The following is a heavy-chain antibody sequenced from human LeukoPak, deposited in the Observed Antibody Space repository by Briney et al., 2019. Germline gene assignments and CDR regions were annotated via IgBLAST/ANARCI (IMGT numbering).Heavy chain of an antibody. J-gene: IGHJ4*02. CDR2: ISGSGSDI. D-gene: IGHD3-10*01. V-gene: IGHV3-11*01. Sequence: NTGGSLRLSCAASGFILSDRYMAWIRQAPGKGLEWLSYISGSGSDINYADSVKGRFTISRDNAKNSLYLQMNSLRAEDTAVYYCATGSQIREADYWGQGTLVTVSS. CDR1: GFILSDRY. CDR3: ATGSQIREADY.